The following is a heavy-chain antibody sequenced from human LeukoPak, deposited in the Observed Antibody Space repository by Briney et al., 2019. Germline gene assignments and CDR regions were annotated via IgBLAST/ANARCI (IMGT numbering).Heavy chain of an antibody. Sequence: GGSLRLSCAASGFTFSNYAMHWVRQAPGKGLEGLAVISFDGTHEYYEDSVKGRFTISRDNSKNTLYLQMNSLRGEDAAVYYCASTSRGVIDYWGQGTLVTVSS. D-gene: IGHD3-10*01. J-gene: IGHJ4*02. V-gene: IGHV3-30-3*01. CDR2: ISFDGTHE. CDR3: ASTSRGVIDY. CDR1: GFTFSNYA.